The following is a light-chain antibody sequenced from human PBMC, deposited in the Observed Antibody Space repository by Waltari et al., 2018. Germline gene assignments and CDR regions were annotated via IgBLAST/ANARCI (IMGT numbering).Light chain of an antibody. Sequence: QTVVTQEPSLSVSPGGTVTLTCGLSSGSVSAAHNPYSFQQPPGQAPRTLTVDTTTRSSGVPDRFSGSILDNKAALTITGAQAEDECDYYCALSMGSGIWVFGGGTKLTVL. V-gene: IGLV8-61*01. CDR3: ALSMGSGIWV. CDR2: DTT. J-gene: IGLJ3*02. CDR1: SGSVSAAHN.